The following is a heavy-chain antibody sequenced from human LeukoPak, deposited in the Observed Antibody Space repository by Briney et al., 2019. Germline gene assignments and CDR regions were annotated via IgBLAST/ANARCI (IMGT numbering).Heavy chain of an antibody. CDR3: ARSHPRRPHEVDILTGYYDY. J-gene: IGHJ4*02. D-gene: IGHD3-9*01. CDR2: ISSSGSTI. V-gene: IGHV3-48*03. CDR1: GFTFSSYE. Sequence: GGSLRLSCAASGFTFSSYEMNWVRQAPGKGLEWVSYISSSGSTIYYADSVKGRFTISRDNAKNSPYLQMNSLRAEDTAVYYCARSHPRRPHEVDILTGYYDYWGQGTLVTVSS.